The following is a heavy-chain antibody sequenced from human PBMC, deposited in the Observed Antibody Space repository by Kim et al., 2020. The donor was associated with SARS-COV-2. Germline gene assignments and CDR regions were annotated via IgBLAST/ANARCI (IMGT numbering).Heavy chain of an antibody. CDR2: ISWNSGSI. J-gene: IGHJ6*02. Sequence: GGSLRLSCAASGFTFDDYAMHWVRQAPGKGLEWVSGISWNSGSIGYADSVKGRFTISRDNAKNSLYLQMNSLRAEDTALYYCAKDLSPYYYDSSGYYPHIDYYYYYGMDVWGQGPTVTVSS. V-gene: IGHV3-9*01. D-gene: IGHD3-22*01. CDR3: AKDLSPYYYDSSGYYPHIDYYYYYGMDV. CDR1: GFTFDDYA.